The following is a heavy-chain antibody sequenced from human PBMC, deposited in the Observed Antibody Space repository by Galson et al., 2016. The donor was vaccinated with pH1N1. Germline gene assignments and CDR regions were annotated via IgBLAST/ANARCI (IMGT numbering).Heavy chain of an antibody. V-gene: IGHV3-7*01. CDR1: GFTFSHYW. CDR3: AGHLFSASESPFEY. Sequence: SLRLSCAASGFTFSHYWMSWVRQAPGKGLEWVANIKENGSEKYYLDTVKGRFTISRDNAKHSVPLQLDSLRAEDTAVYYCAGHLFSASESPFEYWGQGALVTVSS. J-gene: IGHJ4*02. D-gene: IGHD3-16*01. CDR2: IKENGSEK.